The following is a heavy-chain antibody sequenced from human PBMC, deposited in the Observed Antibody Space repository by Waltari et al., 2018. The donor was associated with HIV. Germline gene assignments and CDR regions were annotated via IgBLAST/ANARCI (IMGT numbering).Heavy chain of an antibody. V-gene: IGHV3-23*01. CDR1: GFTFEGYA. D-gene: IGHD3-10*01. CDR3: AKFRGSGSDY. J-gene: IGHJ4*02. Sequence: EVQLLESGGGLVQPGGSLRLSCAASGFTFEGYAMTWVRLAPGKGLEWVSGISGSGGSTFYAGSVKGRFAISRDNSKNTLYLQMNTLRAEDTAVYYCAKFRGSGSDYWGQGAQVTVSS. CDR2: ISGSGGST.